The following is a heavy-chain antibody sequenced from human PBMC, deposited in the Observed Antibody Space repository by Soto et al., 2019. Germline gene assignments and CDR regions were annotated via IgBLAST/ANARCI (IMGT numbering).Heavy chain of an antibody. CDR1: GYIFSGLF. V-gene: IGHV1-2*02. J-gene: IGHJ6*02. CDR3: ARDTRGTRGFDEMDI. D-gene: IGHD2-2*01. Sequence: QVQLVQSGAEVKKPGASVKVSCRASGYIFSGLFIHWMRQAPGQGLEWMGCINPKNGDTNYAQKFQGRVTMTRDTSLNLVHMDLSGLRSDDAAVYYCARDTRGTRGFDEMDIWGQGTTVTVSS. CDR2: INPKNGDT.